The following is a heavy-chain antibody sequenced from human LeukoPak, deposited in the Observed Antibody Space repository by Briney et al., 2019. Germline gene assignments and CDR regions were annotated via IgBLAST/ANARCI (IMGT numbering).Heavy chain of an antibody. V-gene: IGHV1-2*02. J-gene: IGHJ4*02. CDR3: ARGRYDYGDYYIDY. CDR1: GYTFTGYY. CDR2: INPNSGGT. Sequence: ASVKVSCKASGYTFTGYYMHWLRQAPGQGLEWMGWINPNSGGTNYAQKFQGRVTMTRDTSISPAYMELSRLRSDDTAVYYCARGRYDYGDYYIDYWGQGTLVTVSS. D-gene: IGHD4-17*01.